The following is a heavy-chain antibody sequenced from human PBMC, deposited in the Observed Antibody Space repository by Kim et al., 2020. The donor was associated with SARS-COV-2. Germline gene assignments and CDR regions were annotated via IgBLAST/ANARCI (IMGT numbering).Heavy chain of an antibody. CDR3: AKDISGGYYGSGSYPVYYYGMDV. CDR1: GFTFDDYA. D-gene: IGHD3-10*01. J-gene: IGHJ6*02. CDR2: ISWNSGSI. Sequence: GGSLRLSCAASGFTFDDYAMHWVRQAPGKGLEWVSGISWNSGSIGYADSVKGRFTISRDNAKNSLYLQMNSLRAEDTALYYCAKDISGGYYGSGSYPVYYYGMDVWGQGTTVTVSS. V-gene: IGHV3-9*01.